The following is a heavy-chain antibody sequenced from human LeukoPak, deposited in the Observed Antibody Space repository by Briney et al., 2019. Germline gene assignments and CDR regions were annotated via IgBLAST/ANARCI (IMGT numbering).Heavy chain of an antibody. Sequence: SETLSLTCAVYGGSFSGYYWMWIRHPPGKGRVGIGEINHSGSTYYNPSLKSRVTISVDTSKNQFSLKLSPVTAADTAVYYCARGVYYYDSSGSDAFDIWGQGTMVTVSS. V-gene: IGHV4-34*01. D-gene: IGHD3-22*01. CDR2: INHSGST. CDR1: GGSFSGYY. J-gene: IGHJ3*02. CDR3: ARGVYYYDSSGSDAFDI.